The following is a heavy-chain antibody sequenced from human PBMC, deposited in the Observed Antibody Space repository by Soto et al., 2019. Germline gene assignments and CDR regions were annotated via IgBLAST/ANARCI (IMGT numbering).Heavy chain of an antibody. CDR2: INHSGST. D-gene: IGHD4-17*01. CDR3: ARYNTVTTPHFDY. CDR1: GGSFSGYY. Sequence: PSETLSLTCAVYGGSFSGYYWSWIRQPPGKGLEWIGEINHSGSTNYNPSLKSRVTISVDTSKNQFSLKLSSVTAADTAVYYCARYNTVTTPHFDYRGQGTLVTVSS. J-gene: IGHJ4*02. V-gene: IGHV4-34*01.